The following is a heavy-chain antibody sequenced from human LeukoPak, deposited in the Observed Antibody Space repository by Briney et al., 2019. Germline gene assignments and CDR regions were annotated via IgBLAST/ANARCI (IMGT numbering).Heavy chain of an antibody. Sequence: SETLSLTCTVSGGSISSGGYYWSWIRQHPGKGLEWIGHIYYSGSTYYNPSLKSRVTISVDTSKNQFSLKLSSVTAADTAVYYCARQYFYGSGSYYPVGYRGQGTLVTVTS. V-gene: IGHV4-31*03. CDR1: GGSISSGGYY. J-gene: IGHJ4*02. D-gene: IGHD3-10*01. CDR3: ARQYFYGSGSYYPVGY. CDR2: IYYSGST.